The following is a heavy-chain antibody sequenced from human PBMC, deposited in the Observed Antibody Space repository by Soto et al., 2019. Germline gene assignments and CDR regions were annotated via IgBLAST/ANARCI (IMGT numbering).Heavy chain of an antibody. Sequence: GGSLRLSCAASGFSFSTSSMAWVRQPPGKGLEWVSVISGSDDSTYYADSVKGRFTISRDNSKNTLYLQMNGLRAEDTAVYYCAKRSSSSTFDYWGQGTLVTVSS. D-gene: IGHD6-6*01. J-gene: IGHJ4*02. CDR1: GFSFSTSS. CDR3: AKRSSSSTFDY. CDR2: ISGSDDST. V-gene: IGHV3-23*01.